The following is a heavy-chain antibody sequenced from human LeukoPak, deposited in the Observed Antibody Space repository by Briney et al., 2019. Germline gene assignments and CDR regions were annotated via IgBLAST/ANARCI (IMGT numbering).Heavy chain of an antibody. Sequence: ASVKVSCKASGYTFTSYYMHWVRQAPGQGLEWMGIINPSGGSTSYAQKFQGRVTMTRDTSTSTVYMELSSLRSEDTAVYYCARGLLGDFRSGYPTYWFDPWGQGTLVTVSS. V-gene: IGHV1-46*01. D-gene: IGHD3-3*01. CDR1: GYTFTSYY. CDR3: ARGLLGDFRSGYPTYWFDP. J-gene: IGHJ5*02. CDR2: INPSGGST.